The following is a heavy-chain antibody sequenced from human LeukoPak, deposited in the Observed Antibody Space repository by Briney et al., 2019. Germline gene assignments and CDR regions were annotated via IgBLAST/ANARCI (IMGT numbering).Heavy chain of an antibody. V-gene: IGHV4-59*08. CDR1: GGSISSYY. Sequence: AETLSLTCTVSGGSISSYYWSWIRQPPGKGLEWIGYIYYSGSTNYNPSLKSRVTISVDTSKNQFSLKLSSVTAADTAVYYCARRVDYYYGMDVWGQGTTVTVSS. J-gene: IGHJ6*01. CDR3: ARRVDYYYGMDV. CDR2: IYYSGST.